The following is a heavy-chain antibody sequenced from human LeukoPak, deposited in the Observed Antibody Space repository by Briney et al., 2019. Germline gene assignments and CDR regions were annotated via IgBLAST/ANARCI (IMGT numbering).Heavy chain of an antibody. V-gene: IGHV4-31*03. D-gene: IGHD6-13*01. CDR3: AREVAAAVYYFDF. CDR2: IYYSGIT. Sequence: SETLSLTCTVSGGSINSGGFYWTWIRQHPGKGLEWIGNIYYSGITYNNPSLKSRVTISIDTSKNQFSLRLSSATVADTAVYYCAREVAAAVYYFDFWGQGALVTVSS. CDR1: GGSINSGGFY. J-gene: IGHJ4*02.